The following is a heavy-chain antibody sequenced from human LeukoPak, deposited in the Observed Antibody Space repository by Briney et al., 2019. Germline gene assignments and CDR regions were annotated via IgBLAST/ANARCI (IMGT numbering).Heavy chain of an antibody. Sequence: PGGSLRLSCAASGFTFSSYAMHWVRQAPGKGLEYVSAISSNGGSTYYANSVKGRFTISKDNSKNTLYLQMNSLRAEDTAVYYCAKDSAAAGIYWGQGTLVTVSS. V-gene: IGHV3-64*01. D-gene: IGHD6-13*01. CDR1: GFTFSSYA. CDR3: AKDSAAAGIY. CDR2: ISSNGGST. J-gene: IGHJ4*02.